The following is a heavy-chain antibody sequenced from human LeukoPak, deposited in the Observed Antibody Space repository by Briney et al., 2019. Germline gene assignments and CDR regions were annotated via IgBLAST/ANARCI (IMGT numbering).Heavy chain of an antibody. V-gene: IGHV3-23*01. J-gene: IGHJ4*02. D-gene: IGHD6-19*01. CDR3: AKELYGWYYDY. CDR1: GFTFTNYA. CDR2: ISGNGVNT. Sequence: GGSLRLSCIASGFTFTNYAMNWVRQAPGKGLEWVSTISGNGVNTYHADSVKGRFTISRDNSKNTLFLEMNSLRAEDTAVYYCAKELYGWYYDYWGQGTLVTVSS.